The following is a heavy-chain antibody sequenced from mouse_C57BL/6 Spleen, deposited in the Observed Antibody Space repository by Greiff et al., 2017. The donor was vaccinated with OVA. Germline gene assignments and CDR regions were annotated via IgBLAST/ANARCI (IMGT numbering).Heavy chain of an antibody. CDR2: ILPGSGST. CDR3: ARGDYYGSSYSWYFDV. CDR1: GYTFTGYW. J-gene: IGHJ1*03. Sequence: VQLQQSGAELMKPGASVKLSCKATGYTFTGYWIEWVKQRPGHGLEWIGEILPGSGSTNYNEQFKGKATFTADTSSNTAYMQLSSLTTEDSAIYYCARGDYYGSSYSWYFDVWGTGTTVTVSS. D-gene: IGHD1-1*01. V-gene: IGHV1-9*01.